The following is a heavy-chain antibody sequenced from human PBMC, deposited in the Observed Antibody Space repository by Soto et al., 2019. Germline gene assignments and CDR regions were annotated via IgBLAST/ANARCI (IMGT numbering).Heavy chain of an antibody. D-gene: IGHD3-10*01. CDR3: ARGQSNYYGYYFDY. J-gene: IGHJ4*02. CDR2: IYNSGST. V-gene: IGHV4-59*11. CDR1: GGSISSHY. Sequence: SETLSLTXTVSGGSISSHYWSWIRRSPGKGLEWIGYIYNSGSTKYNPSLKSRVTISVDTSKNHFSLKVSPVTAADTAVYYCARGQSNYYGYYFDYWGQGTLVTVSS.